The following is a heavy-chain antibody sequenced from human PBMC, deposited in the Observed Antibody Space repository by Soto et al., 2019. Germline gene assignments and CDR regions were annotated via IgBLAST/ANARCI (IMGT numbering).Heavy chain of an antibody. CDR3: AKNPGYYYDSTGYHFDY. Sequence: GGSLRLSCAATGFIFRDWFMSWIRQAPGKGLEWISYISKDSGRATRYADSVKGRFTISRDNSKNTLYLQMNSLRAEDTAVYYCAKNPGYYYDSTGYHFDYWGQGTLFTVSS. V-gene: IGHV3-11*01. CDR2: ISKDSGRAT. D-gene: IGHD3-22*01. J-gene: IGHJ4*02. CDR1: GFIFRDWF.